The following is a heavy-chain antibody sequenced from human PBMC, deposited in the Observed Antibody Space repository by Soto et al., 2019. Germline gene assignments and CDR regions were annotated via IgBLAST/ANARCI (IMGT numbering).Heavy chain of an antibody. Sequence: GWSLRLSCAASGFTFISYAMHWVRQAPGKGLEWVALISYDGSNTYYADSVKGRFTISRDNSKNTLYLQMNSLRAEDTALYYCARDGCSSTRCLHTRPKLDYWGQGTMVGLSA. CDR3: ARDGCSSTRCLHTRPKLDY. J-gene: IGHJ4*02. CDR2: ISYDGSNT. CDR1: GFTFISYA. D-gene: IGHD2-2*01. V-gene: IGHV3-30-3*01.